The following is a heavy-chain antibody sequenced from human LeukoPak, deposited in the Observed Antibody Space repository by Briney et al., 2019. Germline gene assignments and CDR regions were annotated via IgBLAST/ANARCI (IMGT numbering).Heavy chain of an antibody. D-gene: IGHD6-13*01. V-gene: IGHV3-66*01. CDR1: GFTVSSNY. J-gene: IGHJ4*02. CDR2: IYSGGST. CDR3: AKASAYSSSWYCGY. Sequence: GGSLRLSCAASGFTVSSNYMSWVRQAPGKGLEWVSIIYSGGSTYYADSVKGRFTISRDNSKNTLYLQMNSLRAEDTAVYYCAKASAYSSSWYCGYWGQGTLVTVSS.